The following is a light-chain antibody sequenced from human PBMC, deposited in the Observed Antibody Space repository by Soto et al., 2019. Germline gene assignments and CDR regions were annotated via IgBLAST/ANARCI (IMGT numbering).Light chain of an antibody. CDR2: GAA. CDR3: QQYSKWPPIT. V-gene: IGKV3-20*01. J-gene: IGKJ5*01. CDR1: QSISSSY. Sequence: VLTQSPGTLSLSPGDRATLSCRASQSISSSYLAWYQQRRGRAPRLLIYGAASRATGIPDRFSGSGSGTDFTLTIRRLEPEDFAVYYCQQYSKWPPITFGQGTRLEIK.